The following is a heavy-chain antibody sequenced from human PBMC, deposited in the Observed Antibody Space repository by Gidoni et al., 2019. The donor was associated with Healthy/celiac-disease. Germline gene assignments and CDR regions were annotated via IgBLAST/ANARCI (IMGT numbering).Heavy chain of an antibody. V-gene: IGHV3-53*02. Sequence: EVQLVETGGGLIQPGGSLRLSCAASGFTVRSNYMSWVRQAPGKGLEWVSVIYSGGSTYYADSVKGRFTISRDNSKNTLYLQMNSLRAEDTAVYYCARDGGYCSGGSCYSVDYWGQGTLVTVSS. CDR1: GFTVRSNY. CDR3: ARDGGYCSGGSCYSVDY. D-gene: IGHD2-15*01. CDR2: IYSGGST. J-gene: IGHJ4*02.